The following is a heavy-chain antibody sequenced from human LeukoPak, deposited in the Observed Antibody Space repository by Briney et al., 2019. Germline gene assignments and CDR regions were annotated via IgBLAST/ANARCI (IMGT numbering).Heavy chain of an antibody. D-gene: IGHD5-24*01. Sequence: ASVKVSCKASGYTFTGYYMHWVRQAPGQGLEWMGWINPNSGGTNYAQKFQGRVTMTRGTSISTAYMELSRLRSDDTAVYYCARVGWLQLYGAFDIWGQGTMVTVSS. V-gene: IGHV1-2*02. J-gene: IGHJ3*02. CDR1: GYTFTGYY. CDR2: INPNSGGT. CDR3: ARVGWLQLYGAFDI.